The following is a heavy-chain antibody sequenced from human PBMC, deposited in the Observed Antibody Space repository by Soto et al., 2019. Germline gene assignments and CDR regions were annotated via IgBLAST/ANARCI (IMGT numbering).Heavy chain of an antibody. J-gene: IGHJ4*02. CDR1: CGSISSSS. CDR2: IYYSGST. Sequence: PSETLSLTCTVSCGSISSSSWSWIRQPPGKGLEWIGYIYYSGSTKYNPSLKSRITITMDTSKNLYSLQLSSVTDADAAVYYCARGLLLRVLQVLESYYFYYWGQGTLVTVS. CDR3: ARGLLLRVLQVLESYYFYY. V-gene: IGHV4-59*01. D-gene: IGHD3-3*01.